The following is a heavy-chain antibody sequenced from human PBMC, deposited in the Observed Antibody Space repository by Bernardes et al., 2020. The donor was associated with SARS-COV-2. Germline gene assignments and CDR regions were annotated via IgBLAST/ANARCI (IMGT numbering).Heavy chain of an antibody. CDR1: GYTFSDYY. CDR2: INPSSGGI. CDR3: ARGASSAGFSTVLDP. Sequence: AGVKVSCKTSGYTFSDYYMHWVRQAPGQGLEWMGWINPSSGGINYAQKFQGRVTMTRDTSISTAYMDLSSLKPDDTALYYCARGASSAGFSTVLDPWGQGTLVTVSS. V-gene: IGHV1-2*02. D-gene: IGHD6-6*01. J-gene: IGHJ5*02.